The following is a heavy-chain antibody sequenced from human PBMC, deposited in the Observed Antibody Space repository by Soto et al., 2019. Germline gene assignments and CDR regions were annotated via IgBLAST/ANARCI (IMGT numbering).Heavy chain of an antibody. CDR1: GGTFSSYA. CDR2: IIPIFGTA. V-gene: IGHV1-69*01. Sequence: QVQLVQSGAEVKKPGSSVKVSCKTSGGTFSSYAISWVRQAPGQGLEWMGGIIPIFGTANYAQKFQGRVTITADESTSTAYMELRTLRSQDTAVYYCARLAVVPAAPGMDVWGQGTTVTVSS. D-gene: IGHD2-2*01. CDR3: ARLAVVPAAPGMDV. J-gene: IGHJ6*02.